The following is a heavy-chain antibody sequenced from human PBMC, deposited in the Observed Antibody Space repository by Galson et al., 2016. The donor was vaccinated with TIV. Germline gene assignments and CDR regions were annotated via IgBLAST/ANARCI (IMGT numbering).Heavy chain of an antibody. CDR3: ARASSDYFYNYGMDV. J-gene: IGHJ6*02. CDR1: GFLLRRSRMC. D-gene: IGHD6-19*01. V-gene: IGHV2-70*11. Sequence: PALVKPTQTLTLTCTFSGFLLRRSRMCVTWMRQPPGKALEWLARIDGDDDTYYNNFLATRLFITKDTSRNQVVLTLTNLDPADTATYYCARASSDYFYNYGMDVWGQGTTVTVS. CDR2: IDGDDDT.